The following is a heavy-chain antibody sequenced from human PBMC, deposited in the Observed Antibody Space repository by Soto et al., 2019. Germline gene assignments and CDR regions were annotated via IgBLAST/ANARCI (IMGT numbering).Heavy chain of an antibody. CDR2: ISGSGGST. J-gene: IGHJ4*02. Sequence: EVQLLESGGGLVQPGGSLRLSCAASGFTFSSYAMSWVRQAPGKGLEWVSAISGSGGSTYYADSVKGRFTISRDNSKNTQYQQMNSLRDEDTAVYYCAKESNGVLRFLEWLLGFDYWGQGTLVTVSS. CDR3: AKESNGVLRFLEWLLGFDY. CDR1: GFTFSSYA. D-gene: IGHD3-3*01. V-gene: IGHV3-23*01.